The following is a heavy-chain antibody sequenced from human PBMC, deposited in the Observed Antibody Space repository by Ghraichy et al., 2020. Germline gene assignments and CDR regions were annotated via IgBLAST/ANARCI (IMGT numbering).Heavy chain of an antibody. CDR3: AKFPPGQLLEPDVFDI. CDR2: VSHDGSKK. D-gene: IGHD1-1*01. CDR1: VFSFSNYD. Sequence: LSLTCAASVFSFSNYDMNWVRQAPGKGLEWVAVVSHDGSKKYYADSVNGRITISRDNPKKMLYLHMNSLRPEDTAVYYCAKFPPGQLLEPDVFDIWGHGKMVTVSS. V-gene: IGHV3-30*18. J-gene: IGHJ3*02.